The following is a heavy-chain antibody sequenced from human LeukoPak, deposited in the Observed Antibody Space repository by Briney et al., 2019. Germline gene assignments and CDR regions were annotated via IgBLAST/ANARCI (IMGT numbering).Heavy chain of an antibody. Sequence: GGSLRLSCAASGFTFSSYGMHWVRQAPGKGLEWVAFIRYDGSNKYYADSVKGRFTISGDNSKNTLYLQMNSLRAEDTAVYYCAKDRRPLAGTYYFDYWGQGTLVTVSS. J-gene: IGHJ4*02. D-gene: IGHD6-6*01. CDR1: GFTFSSYG. CDR3: AKDRRPLAGTYYFDY. V-gene: IGHV3-30*02. CDR2: IRYDGSNK.